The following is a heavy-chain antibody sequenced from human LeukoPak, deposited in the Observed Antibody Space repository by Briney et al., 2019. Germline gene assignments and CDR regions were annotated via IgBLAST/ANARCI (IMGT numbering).Heavy chain of an antibody. CDR2: ISGSGGST. V-gene: IGHV3-23*01. Sequence: GGSLRLSCAASGFIFSPYAMSWVRQAPGKGLEWVSAISGSGGSTYYADSVKGRFTISRDNSKNTLYLQMNSLRAEDTAVYYCAKRLGSGSQPNAFDIWGQGTIVTVSS. D-gene: IGHD3-10*02. CDR3: AKRLGSGSQPNAFDI. CDR1: GFIFSPYA. J-gene: IGHJ3*02.